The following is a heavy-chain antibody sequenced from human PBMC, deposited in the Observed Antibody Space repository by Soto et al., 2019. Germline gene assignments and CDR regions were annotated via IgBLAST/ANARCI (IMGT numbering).Heavy chain of an antibody. J-gene: IGHJ3*02. Sequence: EVQMVESGGGLIQPGGSLRLSCAASGFTVSSNYMSWVRQAPGKGLEWVSIIYNTGTTYYADSVKGRFTISRDNSKNTLYLQMNSLRAEDTAVYYCVFGVAGTDAFDIWGQGTMVTVSS. CDR2: IYNTGTT. CDR3: VFGVAGTDAFDI. CDR1: GFTVSSNY. V-gene: IGHV3-66*03. D-gene: IGHD6-19*01.